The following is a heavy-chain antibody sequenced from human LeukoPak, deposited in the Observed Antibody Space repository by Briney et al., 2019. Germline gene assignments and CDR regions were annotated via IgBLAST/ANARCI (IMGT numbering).Heavy chain of an antibody. V-gene: IGHV1-46*01. CDR1: GYTFSIYS. D-gene: IGHD4-17*01. CDR2: IDPHGGTT. Sequence: GASVTVSCKASGYTFSIYSVHWVRQAPGQGLEWVGTIDPHGGTTSFAQKFQGRVTLPRDMSTNTVSMELRSLRYEDTAVYFCAREGATREYTGDTWRYFFDFWGQGTLVTVSS. J-gene: IGHJ4*02. CDR3: AREGATREYTGDTWRYFFDF.